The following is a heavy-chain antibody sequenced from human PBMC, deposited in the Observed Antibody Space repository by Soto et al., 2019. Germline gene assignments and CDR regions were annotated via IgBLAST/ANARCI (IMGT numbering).Heavy chain of an antibody. Sequence: EVHLVESGGALVKPGESLRLSCAVSGFTFSAYWMHWVRQVPGKGLTWVSRISDDGSTATYADSVKGRFVISRDNAKNSLYLEMNTLRVDDSGLYYCARGPRVSSTGTGAHCGRGTLVTVSS. D-gene: IGHD1-1*01. J-gene: IGHJ4*02. CDR2: ISDDGSTA. CDR1: GFTFSAYW. CDR3: ARGPRVSSTGTGAH. V-gene: IGHV3-74*01.